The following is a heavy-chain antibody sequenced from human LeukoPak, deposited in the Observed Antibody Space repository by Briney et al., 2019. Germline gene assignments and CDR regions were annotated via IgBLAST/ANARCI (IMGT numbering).Heavy chain of an antibody. CDR1: GFTFSDYY. CDR2: ISSSGSTI. D-gene: IGHD3-10*01. Sequence: GGSLRLSCAASGFTFSDYYMSWLRQAPGKGLEGVSYISSSGSTIYYADSVKGRFTISRDNAKNSLYLQMNSLRAEDTAVYYCARSITMVRGPVWGQGTTVTVSS. J-gene: IGHJ6*02. CDR3: ARSITMVRGPV. V-gene: IGHV3-11*01.